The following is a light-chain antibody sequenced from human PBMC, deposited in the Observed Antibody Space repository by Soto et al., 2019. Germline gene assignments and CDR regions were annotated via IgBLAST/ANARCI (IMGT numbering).Light chain of an antibody. Sequence: QSVLTQPASVSGSPGQSITISCTGTSSDIGGYDYVSWFQQHPGKPPKLIIYEVSNRPSGVSYRFSGSKSGKTASLTISGLQAEDEADYYCSSYTPSNTAFGGGTKLTVL. CDR3: SSYTPSNTA. V-gene: IGLV2-14*01. CDR2: EVS. J-gene: IGLJ2*01. CDR1: SSDIGGYDY.